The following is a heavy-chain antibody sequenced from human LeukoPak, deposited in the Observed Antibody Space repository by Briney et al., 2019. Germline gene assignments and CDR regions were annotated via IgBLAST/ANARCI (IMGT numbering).Heavy chain of an antibody. Sequence: SETLSLTCTVSGGSITSSPYYWGWIRQPPGKGLEWLGTVFSSGNTYYNPSLKNRITISIDTSRNQFSLKLNSVTAADTAVYYCARGYSGYDPAYFDYWGQGTLVTVSS. V-gene: IGHV4-39*07. CDR2: VFSSGNT. CDR3: ARGYSGYDPAYFDY. J-gene: IGHJ4*02. CDR1: GGSITSSPYY. D-gene: IGHD5-12*01.